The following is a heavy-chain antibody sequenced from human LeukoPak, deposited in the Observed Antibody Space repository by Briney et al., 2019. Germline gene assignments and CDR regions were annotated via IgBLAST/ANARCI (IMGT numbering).Heavy chain of an antibody. CDR2: IYNSGST. CDR1: GDSFSYFY. CDR3: ARRWGVWGSYRYYFDY. V-gene: IGHV4-59*08. J-gene: IGHJ4*02. D-gene: IGHD3-16*02. Sequence: PSETLSLTCTVSGDSFSYFYWSWIRQPPGKGLEWIGYIYNSGSTNYNPSLKSRVTISVDTSKNQFSLKLSSVTAADTAVYYCARRWGVWGSYRYYFDYWGQGTLVTVSS.